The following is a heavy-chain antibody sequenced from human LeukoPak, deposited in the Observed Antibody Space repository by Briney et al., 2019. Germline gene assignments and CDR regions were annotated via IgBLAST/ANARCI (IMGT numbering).Heavy chain of an antibody. CDR3: AKAPPDILTGYYRY. J-gene: IGHJ4*02. CDR1: GFTFSSYG. V-gene: IGHV3-30*18. D-gene: IGHD3-9*01. Sequence: GRSLRLSCAASGFTFSSYGMHWVRQAPGKGLEWVAVISYDGSNKYYADSVKGRFTISRDNSKNTLYLQMNSLRAEDTAVYYCAKAPPDILTGYYRYWGQGTLVTVSS. CDR2: ISYDGSNK.